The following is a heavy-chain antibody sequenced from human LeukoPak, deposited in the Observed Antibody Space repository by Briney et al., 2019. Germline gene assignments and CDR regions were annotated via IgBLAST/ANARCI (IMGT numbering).Heavy chain of an antibody. CDR2: ISGSGGST. J-gene: IGHJ4*02. D-gene: IGHD3-16*02. Sequence: GGSLRLSCAASGFTFSSYAMSWVRQAPGKGLEWVSAISGSGGSTYYADSVKGRFTISRDNSKNTLYLQMNSLRAEDTAVYYCAKDQDDYVWGSYRQLDYWGQGTLVTVSS. CDR3: AKDQDDYVWGSYRQLDY. CDR1: GFTFSSYA. V-gene: IGHV3-23*01.